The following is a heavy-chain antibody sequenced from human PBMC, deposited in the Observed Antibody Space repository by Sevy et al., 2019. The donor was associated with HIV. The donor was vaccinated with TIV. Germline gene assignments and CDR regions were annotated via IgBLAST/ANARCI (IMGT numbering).Heavy chain of an antibody. D-gene: IGHD3-10*01. CDR3: ARVQRGGVPDY. J-gene: IGHJ4*02. Sequence: ASVKVSCTSSGYTFIAHYLHWVRQAPGQGLEWMGWINPESGDTRYTEKFQGRVTMTRDTSISTAYMEVITLRSDDTAVYCCARVQRGGVPDYWGQGTLVTVSS. CDR2: INPESGDT. V-gene: IGHV1-2*02. CDR1: GYTFIAHY.